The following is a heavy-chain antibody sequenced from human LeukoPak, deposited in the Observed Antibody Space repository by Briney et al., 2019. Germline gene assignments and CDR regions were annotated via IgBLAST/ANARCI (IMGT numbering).Heavy chain of an antibody. D-gene: IGHD3-22*01. CDR3: TKERGGGGRRINLMVGGYGP. V-gene: IGHV3-30*04. Sequence: GGSLRLSCAGSGVTFSGFAMHWVRQGPGKGMEWVAAISYHGRDKYYADAVSGRFTISRDNSKNTLHLEMNSLRTDDTAVYYCTKERGGGGRRINLMVGGYGPWGQGTQVTVSS. CDR1: GVTFSGFA. J-gene: IGHJ5*02. CDR2: ISYHGRDK.